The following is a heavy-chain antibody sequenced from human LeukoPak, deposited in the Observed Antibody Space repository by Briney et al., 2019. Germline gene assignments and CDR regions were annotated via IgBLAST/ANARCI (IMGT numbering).Heavy chain of an antibody. CDR1: GFTFSSYA. Sequence: GGSLRLSCAASGFTFSSYAMSWVRQAPGKGLEWVSAISGSGGSTYYADSVKGRLTISRDNSKNTLYLQMNSLRAEDTAVYYCAKDGEGYCSSTSCKRAYYGMDVWGKGTTVTVSS. CDR3: AKDGEGYCSSTSCKRAYYGMDV. J-gene: IGHJ6*04. V-gene: IGHV3-23*01. CDR2: ISGSGGST. D-gene: IGHD2-2*01.